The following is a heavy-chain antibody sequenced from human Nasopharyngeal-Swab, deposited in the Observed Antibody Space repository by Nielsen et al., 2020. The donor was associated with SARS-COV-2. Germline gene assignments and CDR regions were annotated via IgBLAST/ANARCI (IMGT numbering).Heavy chain of an antibody. D-gene: IGHD6-6*01. V-gene: IGHV4-59*01. CDR2: IYCSGST. CDR3: AREGYSSSSLYYYYYMDV. J-gene: IGHJ6*03. CDR1: GGSISSYY. Sequence: SETLSLACTVSGGSISSYYWSWIRQPPGKGLEWIGYIYCSGSTNYNPSLKSRVTISVDTSKNQFSLKLSSVTAADTAVYYCAREGYSSSSLYYYYYMDVWGKGTTVTVSS.